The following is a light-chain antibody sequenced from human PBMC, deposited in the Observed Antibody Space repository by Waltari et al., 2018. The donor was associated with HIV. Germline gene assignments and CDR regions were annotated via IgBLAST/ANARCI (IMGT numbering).Light chain of an antibody. J-gene: IGLJ2*01. CDR2: EVT. CDR3: SSYTRRGTVV. V-gene: IGLV2-14*01. Sequence: QSALTQPASVSGSPGQSLVLPCTGSSSDISYYDYVYWYQQYPGQAPKALIYEVTSRPSGTSSRFSGSKSATTAFLAISKLQTDDEADYFCSSYTRRGTVVFGGGTRLTVL. CDR1: SSDISYYDY.